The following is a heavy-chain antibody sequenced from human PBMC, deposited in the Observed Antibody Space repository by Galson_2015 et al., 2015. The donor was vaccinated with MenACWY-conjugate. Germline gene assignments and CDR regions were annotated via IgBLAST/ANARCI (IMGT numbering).Heavy chain of an antibody. CDR2: IKSKTDGGTT. CDR1: GFTFSNAW. D-gene: IGHD5-24*01. J-gene: IGHJ4*02. Sequence: SLRLSCAASGFTFSNAWMNWVRQAPGKGLEWVGRIKSKTDGGTTDYATPVKGRFTISRDDSKNTLYLQMNSLKTEDTAAYYCATSSRRWDYFDFWGPGTLVTVSS. V-gene: IGHV3-15*07. CDR3: ATSSRRWDYFDF.